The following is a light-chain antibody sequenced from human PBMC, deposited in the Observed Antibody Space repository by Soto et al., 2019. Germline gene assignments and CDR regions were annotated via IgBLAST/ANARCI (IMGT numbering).Light chain of an antibody. Sequence: DIQMTQSPSTLSTSVGDRVTITCRASQSVSNWLAWYQQKPGKARKLLIYDVSSLQSGVPSRFSGSGSGTEFTLTISSLQPDDFATYYCQQYNDYSRTFGQGTKVDIK. V-gene: IGKV1-5*01. CDR2: DVS. J-gene: IGKJ1*01. CDR1: QSVSNW. CDR3: QQYNDYSRT.